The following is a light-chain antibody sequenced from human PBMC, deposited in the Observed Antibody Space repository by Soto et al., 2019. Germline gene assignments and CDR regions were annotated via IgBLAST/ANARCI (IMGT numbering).Light chain of an antibody. CDR1: QSVRSS. V-gene: IGKV3-15*01. J-gene: IGKJ1*01. CDR2: DAS. CDR3: QQYNSWTET. Sequence: ENVLTQSPGTLSVSPGERATLFCRASQSVRSSLAWYQQKPGQAPRLFIYDASTRATGIPARFSVSGSGTECTLTISRLKYEDFAVYYCQQYNSWTETFCQGTKVDIK.